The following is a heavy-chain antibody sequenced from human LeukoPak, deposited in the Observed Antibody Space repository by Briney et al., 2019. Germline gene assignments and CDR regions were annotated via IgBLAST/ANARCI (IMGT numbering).Heavy chain of an antibody. Sequence: AGGSLRLSCAASGFTFSSYGMHWVRQAPGKGLEWVAFIRYDGSNKYYADSVKGRFTISRDNSKNTLYLQMNSLRAEDTAVYYCAKDVLRYFDWLHYWGQGTLVTVSS. J-gene: IGHJ4*02. CDR3: AKDVLRYFDWLHY. CDR1: GFTFSSYG. CDR2: IRYDGSNK. V-gene: IGHV3-30*02. D-gene: IGHD3-9*01.